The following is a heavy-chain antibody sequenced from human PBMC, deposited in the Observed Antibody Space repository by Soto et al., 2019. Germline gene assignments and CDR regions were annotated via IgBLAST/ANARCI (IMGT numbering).Heavy chain of an antibody. Sequence: GASVKVSCKASGGTFITHAITWVRQAPGDGLEWLGGLIPVSGSPRYAPNFHDRITITANASTSTTALELTSLRSEDTAVYFCARHSMAGRFGKLSDWGQGTLVTVSS. J-gene: IGHJ4*02. V-gene: IGHV1-69*13. CDR1: GGTFITHA. CDR3: ARHSMAGRFGKLSD. D-gene: IGHD3-10*01. CDR2: LIPVSGSP.